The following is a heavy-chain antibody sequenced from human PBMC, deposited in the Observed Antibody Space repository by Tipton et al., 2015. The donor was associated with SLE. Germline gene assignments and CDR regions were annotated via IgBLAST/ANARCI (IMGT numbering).Heavy chain of an antibody. Sequence: TLSLTCTVSGGSISSGGYYWSWIRQHPGKGLEWIGYIYYSGSTYYNPSLKSRVTISVDTSKNQFSLKLSSVTAADTAVYYCARGREDYGDAFDYWGQGTLVTVSS. CDR3: ARGREDYGDAFDY. CDR1: GGSISSGGYY. CDR2: IYYSGST. V-gene: IGHV4-31*03. J-gene: IGHJ4*02. D-gene: IGHD4-17*01.